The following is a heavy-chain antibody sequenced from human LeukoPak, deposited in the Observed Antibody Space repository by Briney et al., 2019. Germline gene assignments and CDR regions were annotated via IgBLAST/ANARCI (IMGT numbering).Heavy chain of an antibody. J-gene: IGHJ4*02. CDR1: GFTFSSYA. CDR2: ISGSGGST. D-gene: IGHD1-1*01. CDR3: AKRTGTTSYYFDY. V-gene: IGHV3-23*01. Sequence: GGSLRLSCAASGFTFSSYAMSWVRQAPGKGLEWVSGISGSGGSTYYADSVKGRFTISRDNSKNTLYLQTNSLRAEDTAVYYCAKRTGTTSYYFDYWGQGTLVTVPS.